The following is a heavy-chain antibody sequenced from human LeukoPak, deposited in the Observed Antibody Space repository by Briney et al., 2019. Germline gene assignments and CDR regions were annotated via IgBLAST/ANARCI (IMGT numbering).Heavy chain of an antibody. D-gene: IGHD3-9*01. V-gene: IGHV1-69*13. CDR2: IIPIFGTA. CDR3: ASDILTGPIQLSFDY. Sequence: ASVKVSCKASGGTFSSYAISWVRQAPGQGLEWMGGIIPIFGTANYAQKFQGRVTITADESTSTAYMELSSLRSEDTAVYYCASDILTGPIQLSFDYWGQGTLSPSPQ. CDR1: GGTFSSYA. J-gene: IGHJ4*02.